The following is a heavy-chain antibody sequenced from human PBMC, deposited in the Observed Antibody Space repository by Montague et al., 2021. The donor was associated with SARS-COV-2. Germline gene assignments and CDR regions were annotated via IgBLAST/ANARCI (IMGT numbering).Heavy chain of an antibody. J-gene: IGHJ4*02. Sequence: SETLSLTCAVSGVSITSTNWWSLVRQPPGKGLECIGEISYGGIATYNPSLKSLATISMDRSRNLFSLKLSSVTAADTAIYYCAGKVLTVPADYWGQGTLVTVS. CDR2: ISYGGIA. CDR1: GVSITSTNW. V-gene: IGHV4-4*02. CDR3: AGKVLTVPADY. D-gene: IGHD4-11*01.